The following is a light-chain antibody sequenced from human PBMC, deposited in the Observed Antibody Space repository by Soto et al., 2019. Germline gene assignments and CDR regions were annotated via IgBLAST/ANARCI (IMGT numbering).Light chain of an antibody. CDR3: QQFEDFPRAII. CDR1: QDISTY. J-gene: IGKJ5*01. Sequence: DIQMTQSPSSLSASVGDRVTITCQASQDISTYLNWYQQKPGKAPKLLIYDASNLETGVPSRFSGSGSRTDFTFTSSSLQPEDIAKYYCQQFEDFPRAIIFGQGTRLDLK. CDR2: DAS. V-gene: IGKV1-33*01.